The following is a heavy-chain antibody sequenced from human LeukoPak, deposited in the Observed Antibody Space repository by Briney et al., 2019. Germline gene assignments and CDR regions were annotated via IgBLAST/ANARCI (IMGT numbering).Heavy chain of an antibody. Sequence: ASVKVSCTASGYTFTSYGISWVRQAPGQGLEWMGWISAYNGNTNYAQKLQGRVTMTTDTSTSTAYMELRSLRSDDTAVYYCARDLTCSSTSCYAGWFDPWGQGTLVTVSS. V-gene: IGHV1-18*01. CDR2: ISAYNGNT. CDR1: GYTFTSYG. CDR3: ARDLTCSSTSCYAGWFDP. D-gene: IGHD2-2*01. J-gene: IGHJ5*02.